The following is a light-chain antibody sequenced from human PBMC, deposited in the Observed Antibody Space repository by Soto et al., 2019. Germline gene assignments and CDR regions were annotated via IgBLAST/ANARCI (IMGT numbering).Light chain of an antibody. CDR2: EVS. CDR3: RSYAGSYSFDV. V-gene: IGLV2-23*02. CDR1: PSDFGTYNF. Sequence: QSVLTQPASVSGSPGQSITISCTGTPSDFGTYNFVSWYQQYPGKAPKLMIYEVSKRPSGVSNRFSGSKSANTASLTISGLQAEDEADYYCRSYAGSYSFDVSGTGPKVTVL. J-gene: IGLJ1*01.